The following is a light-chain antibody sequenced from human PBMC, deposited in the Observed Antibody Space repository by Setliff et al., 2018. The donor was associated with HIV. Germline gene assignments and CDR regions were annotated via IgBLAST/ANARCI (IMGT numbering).Light chain of an antibody. CDR3: SSFTSSSTYV. V-gene: IGLV1-36*01. CDR2: YDD. J-gene: IGLJ1*01. CDR1: SSNIGNNA. Sequence: QSVLTQPPSVSEAPRQRVTISCSGSSSNIGNNAVNWYQQLPGKAPRLLIYYDDLLPSGVSDRFSGSKSGTSASLAISGLQSEDEAEYYCSSFTSSSTYVFGIGTKVTVL.